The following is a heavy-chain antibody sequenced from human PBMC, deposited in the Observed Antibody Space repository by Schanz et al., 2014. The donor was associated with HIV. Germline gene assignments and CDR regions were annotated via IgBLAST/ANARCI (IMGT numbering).Heavy chain of an antibody. CDR2: ISYTGTYM. V-gene: IGHV3-21*01. Sequence: EVQLVESGGGLVKPGGSLRLSCAASGFTFSSYSMNWVRQAPGKGLEWVSSISYTGTYMYYADSVKGRFIISRDNSKKTVFLQMNNLRAEDTAVYYCARDRLHPGNGMDVWGQGTTVTVSS. D-gene: IGHD4-4*01. J-gene: IGHJ6*02. CDR3: ARDRLHPGNGMDV. CDR1: GFTFSSYS.